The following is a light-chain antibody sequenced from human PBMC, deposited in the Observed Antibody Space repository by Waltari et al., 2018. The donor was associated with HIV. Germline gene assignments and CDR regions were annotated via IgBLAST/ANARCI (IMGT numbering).Light chain of an antibody. J-gene: IGKJ1*01. CDR3: QQYNSYSPTT. CDR1: QSIGSW. Sequence: DIQMTQSPSTLSASVGDRVTITCRASQSIGSWLAWYQQKPGKAPKLLIYKASTLESGVPSRFSGSGSGTEFTLTISSLQPDDFSTYYCQQYNSYSPTTFGQGTKVEIK. CDR2: KAS. V-gene: IGKV1-5*03.